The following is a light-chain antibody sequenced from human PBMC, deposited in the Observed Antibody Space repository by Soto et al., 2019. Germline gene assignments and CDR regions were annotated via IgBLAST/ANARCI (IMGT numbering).Light chain of an antibody. J-gene: IGKJ1*01. Sequence: EIVLTQSTATLSLSPGERATLSCRASQSVSSNLAWYRQKPGQAPRLLIYDSSNRAAGIPARFSGSGSGTDFTLTVSSLEPEDFVVYYCQQRSDWPWTFGQGTKVDIK. V-gene: IGKV3-11*01. CDR3: QQRSDWPWT. CDR2: DSS. CDR1: QSVSSN.